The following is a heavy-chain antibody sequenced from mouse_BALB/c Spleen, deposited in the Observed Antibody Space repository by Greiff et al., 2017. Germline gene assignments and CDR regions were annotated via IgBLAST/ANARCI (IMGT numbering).Heavy chain of an antibody. Sequence: VQLQQSGAELVRPGTSVKVSCKASGYAFTNYLIEWVKQRPGQGLEWIGVINPGSGGTNYNEKFKGKATLTADKSSSTAYMQLSSLTSDDSAVYFCARGLHYAMDYWGQGTSVTVSS. J-gene: IGHJ4*01. CDR2: INPGSGGT. D-gene: IGHD2-2*01. CDR3: ARGLHYAMDY. V-gene: IGHV1-54*01. CDR1: GYAFTNYL.